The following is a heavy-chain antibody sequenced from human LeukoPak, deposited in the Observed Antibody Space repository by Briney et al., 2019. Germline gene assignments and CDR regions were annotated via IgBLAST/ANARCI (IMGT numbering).Heavy chain of an antibody. CDR2: ISSSSSYI. J-gene: IGHJ3*02. Sequence: PGGSLRLSCAASGFTFSSYSMNWVRQAPGKGLEWVSSISSSSSYIYYADSVKGRFTISRDNAKNSLYLQMNSLRAEDTAVYYCARPLYYDSSGDLGDAFDIWGQGTMVTVSS. V-gene: IGHV3-21*01. CDR3: ARPLYYDSSGDLGDAFDI. CDR1: GFTFSSYS. D-gene: IGHD3-22*01.